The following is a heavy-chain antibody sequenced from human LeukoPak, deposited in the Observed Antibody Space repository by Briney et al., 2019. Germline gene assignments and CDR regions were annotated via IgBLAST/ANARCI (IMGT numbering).Heavy chain of an antibody. CDR2: VIPIFGTA. Sequence: SVKVSCKASGGTFSSYAISWVRQAPGQWREWMGGVIPIFGTANYEQKYQGRVTITTDESTSTAYMELSSLSSEATAVYYCARVRGPIAVASGDNWGQGTLVTVSS. J-gene: IGHJ4*02. V-gene: IGHV1-69*05. CDR1: GGTFSSYA. D-gene: IGHD6-19*01. CDR3: ARVRGPIAVASGDN.